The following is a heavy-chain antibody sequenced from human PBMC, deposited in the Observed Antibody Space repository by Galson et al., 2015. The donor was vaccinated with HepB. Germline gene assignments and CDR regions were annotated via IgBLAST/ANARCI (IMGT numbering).Heavy chain of an antibody. CDR3: ARGTLSGAFDI. J-gene: IGHJ3*02. V-gene: IGHV3-11*06. Sequence: SLRLSCAASGFTLSDYYMSWIRQAPGKGLEWVSYISSSSSYTNYADSVKGRFTISRDNAKNSLYLQMNSLRAEDTAVYYCARGTLSGAFDIWGQGTMVTVSS. CDR2: ISSSSSYT. D-gene: IGHD7-27*01. CDR1: GFTLSDYY.